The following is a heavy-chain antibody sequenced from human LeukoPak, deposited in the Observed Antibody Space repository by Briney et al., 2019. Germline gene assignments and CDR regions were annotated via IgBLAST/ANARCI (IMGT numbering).Heavy chain of an antibody. V-gene: IGHV3-48*01. Sequence: GGSLRLSCAASGFTFSSYAMNWVRQAPGKGLEWVSYISSSSSTIYYADSVKGRFTISRDISKNTLYLQMNTLRTEDTAVYYCAKDSVWFGDLLGGMDVWGQGTTVTVSS. CDR3: AKDSVWFGDLLGGMDV. J-gene: IGHJ6*02. CDR2: ISSSSSTI. CDR1: GFTFSSYA. D-gene: IGHD3-10*01.